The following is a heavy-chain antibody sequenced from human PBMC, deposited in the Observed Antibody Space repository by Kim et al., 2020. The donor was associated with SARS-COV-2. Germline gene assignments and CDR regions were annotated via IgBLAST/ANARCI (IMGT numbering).Heavy chain of an antibody. Sequence: GESLKISCKGSGYSFTSYWISWVRQMPGKGLEWMGRIDPSDSYTNYSPSFQGYVTISADKSISTAYLQWSSLKASDTAMYYCACYGGYSYGRDYWGQGTLVTVSS. CDR3: ACYGGYSYGRDY. CDR1: GYSFTSYW. CDR2: IDPSDSYT. D-gene: IGHD5-18*01. V-gene: IGHV5-10-1*01. J-gene: IGHJ4*02.